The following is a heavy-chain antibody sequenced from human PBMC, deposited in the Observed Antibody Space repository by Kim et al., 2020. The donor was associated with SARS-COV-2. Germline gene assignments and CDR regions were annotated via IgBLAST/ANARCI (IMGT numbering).Heavy chain of an antibody. CDR1: GYSFIDYE. J-gene: IGHJ3*01. V-gene: IGHV1-2*02. Sequence: ASVKVSCQALGYSFIDYEVHWVRQAPGQGLEWMGWINPMTGGTNYAQRFQGRVTMTGDTAIKTAYMDLSKLTSDDTAVYYCARERHGGFDVWGQGTVVTVSS. CDR3: ARERHGGFDV. CDR2: INPMTGGT. D-gene: IGHD2-15*01.